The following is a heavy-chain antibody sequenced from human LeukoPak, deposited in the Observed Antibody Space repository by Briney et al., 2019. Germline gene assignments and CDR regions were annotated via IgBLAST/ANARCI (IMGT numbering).Heavy chain of an antibody. V-gene: IGHV3-23*01. Sequence: GGSLRLSCAASGFTFSSYAMSWVRQAPGKGLEWVSGISGSGGTTYYADSVKGRFTISRDNSKNTLYLQMNSLRAEDTAVYYCASGGYCSSTCCYVFDYWGQGTLVTDSS. J-gene: IGHJ4*02. CDR3: ASGGYCSSTCCYVFDY. D-gene: IGHD2-2*01. CDR2: ISGSGGTT. CDR1: GFTFSSYA.